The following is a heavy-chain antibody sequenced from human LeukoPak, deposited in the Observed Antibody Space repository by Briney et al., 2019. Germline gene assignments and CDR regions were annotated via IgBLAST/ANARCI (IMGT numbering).Heavy chain of an antibody. CDR2: ISSSSSYI. V-gene: IGHV3-21*01. Sequence: GGSLRLSCAASGFTFSSYSMNWVRQAPGKGLEWVSSISSSSSYIYYADSMKGRFTISRDNAKNSLYLQMNSLRAEDTAVYYCARDDSSSDNWFGPWGQGTLVTVSS. CDR3: ARDDSSSDNWFGP. D-gene: IGHD6-13*01. CDR1: GFTFSSYS. J-gene: IGHJ5*02.